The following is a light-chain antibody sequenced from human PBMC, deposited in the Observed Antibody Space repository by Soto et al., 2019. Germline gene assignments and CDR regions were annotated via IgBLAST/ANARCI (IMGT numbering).Light chain of an antibody. CDR1: QSVSGSS. Sequence: ESVLTQSPGTLSLSPGERATLSCRASQSVSGSSLAWYQHKPGQAPRLLIYGASSRATGIPDRFSGGGSGTDVTFIISRLEPEDFGMYYCHQYGSFPHTFRQGTERETK. J-gene: IGKJ2*01. CDR3: HQYGSFPHT. V-gene: IGKV3-20*01. CDR2: GAS.